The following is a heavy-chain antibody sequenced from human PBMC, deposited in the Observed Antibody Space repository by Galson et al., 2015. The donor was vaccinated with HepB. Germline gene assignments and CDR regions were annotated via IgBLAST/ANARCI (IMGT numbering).Heavy chain of an antibody. D-gene: IGHD6-13*01. CDR3: ARDFTAAADPGDYFDY. V-gene: IGHV1-3*01. Sequence: SVKVSCKASGYTFTSYAMHWVRQAPGQRLEWMGWINAGNGNTKYSQKFQGRVTITRDTSASTAYMELSSLRSEDTAVYYCARDFTAAADPGDYFDYWGQGTLVTVSS. CDR2: INAGNGNT. CDR1: GYTFTSYA. J-gene: IGHJ4*02.